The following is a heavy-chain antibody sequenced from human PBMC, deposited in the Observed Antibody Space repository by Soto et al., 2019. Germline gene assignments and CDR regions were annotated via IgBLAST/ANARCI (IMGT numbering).Heavy chain of an antibody. Sequence: PSETLSLTCTVSGGSISSYYWSWIRQPPGEGLEWIGYIYYSGSTNYNPSLKSRVTISVDTSKNQFSLKLSSVTAADTAVYYCARDLLHQSLRGDYYYYYGMDVWGQGTTVTVSS. J-gene: IGHJ6*02. D-gene: IGHD2-15*01. CDR1: GGSISSYY. CDR2: IYYSGST. CDR3: ARDLLHQSLRGDYYYYYGMDV. V-gene: IGHV4-59*01.